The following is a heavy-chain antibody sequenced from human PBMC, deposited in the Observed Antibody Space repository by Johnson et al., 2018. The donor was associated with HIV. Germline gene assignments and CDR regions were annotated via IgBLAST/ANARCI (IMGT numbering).Heavy chain of an antibody. J-gene: IGHJ3*02. CDR3: ARDSQTYDYVWGSYRLKGDDAFDI. CDR1: GFTFDDYG. V-gene: IGHV3-20*04. D-gene: IGHD3-16*02. Sequence: VQPVESGGGVVRPGGSLRLSCAPSGFTFDDYGMSWVRQASGKGLDWVTASNWHGRSTGYTESVKGRFPIPIDTAQNSLDLQMNSLRAEDTAVYYCARDSQTYDYVWGSYRLKGDDAFDIWGQGTMVTVSS. CDR2: SNWHGRST.